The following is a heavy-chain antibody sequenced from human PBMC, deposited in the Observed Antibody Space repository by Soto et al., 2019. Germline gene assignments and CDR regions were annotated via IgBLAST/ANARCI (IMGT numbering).Heavy chain of an antibody. J-gene: IGHJ5*02. CDR2: ISGSGGST. CDR1: GFTFSSYA. V-gene: IGHV3-23*01. Sequence: PGGSRRLSCAASGFTFSSYAMSWVRQAPGKGLEWVSAISGSGGSTYYADSVKGRFTISRDNSKNTLYLQMNSLRAEDMAVYYCAKRESYDFWSGSWFDPWGQGTLVTVSS. CDR3: AKRESYDFWSGSWFDP. D-gene: IGHD3-3*01.